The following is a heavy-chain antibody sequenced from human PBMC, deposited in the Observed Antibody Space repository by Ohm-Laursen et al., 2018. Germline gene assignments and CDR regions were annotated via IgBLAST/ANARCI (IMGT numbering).Heavy chain of an antibody. D-gene: IGHD2-2*01. V-gene: IGHV2-70*12. Sequence: TQTLTLTCTFSGFSLSTSRMCVNWIRQPPGKALEWLARIDWDDDKYYSTSLKTRLTISKDTSKNQVVLTMTNMDPVDTATYYCAHRACSSTSCYLDYFDFWGQGTLVTVSS. CDR2: IDWDDDK. CDR3: AHRACSSTSCYLDYFDF. J-gene: IGHJ4*02. CDR1: GFSLSTSRMC.